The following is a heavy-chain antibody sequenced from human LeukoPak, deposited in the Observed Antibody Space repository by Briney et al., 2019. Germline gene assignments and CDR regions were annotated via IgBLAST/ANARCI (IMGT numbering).Heavy chain of an antibody. CDR2: INPNNGVT. D-gene: IGHD5-12*01. CDR3: ARGPRGYSGYNLGY. Sequence: GASVKVSCKASGYTFTAYYIHWVRQAPGQGLKWMGWINPNNGVTNYAQTFQGRVTMTRDTSISTASMDLTRLRPDDTAVYYCARGPRGYSGYNLGYWGQGTLVTVSS. J-gene: IGHJ4*02. V-gene: IGHV1-2*02. CDR1: GYTFTAYY.